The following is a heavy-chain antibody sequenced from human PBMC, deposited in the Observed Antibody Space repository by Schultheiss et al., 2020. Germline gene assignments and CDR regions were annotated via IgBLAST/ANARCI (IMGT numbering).Heavy chain of an antibody. CDR2: MNPNSGNT. D-gene: IGHD3-10*01. Sequence: ASVKVSCKASGYTFTSYDINWVRQATGQGLEWMGWMNPNSGNTGYAQKFQGRVTITADKSTSTAYMELSSLRSEDTAVYYCARDQGGTMVRGVIRYYYGMDVWGQGTTVTVS. J-gene: IGHJ6*02. CDR1: GYTFTSYD. V-gene: IGHV1-8*01. CDR3: ARDQGGTMVRGVIRYYYGMDV.